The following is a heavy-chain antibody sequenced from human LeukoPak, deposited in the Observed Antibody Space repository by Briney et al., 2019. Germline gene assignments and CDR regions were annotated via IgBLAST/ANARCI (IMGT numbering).Heavy chain of an antibody. CDR3: ARDLQQAVFGVVKRPYGMDV. J-gene: IGHJ6*02. D-gene: IGHD3-3*01. CDR1: RFIFSNYG. Sequence: PGGSLRLSCAASRFIFSNYGMHWVRQSPGKGLEWLAVIWSDGSHEGYADSVKGRFSISRDNSKNTLLLQMNSLRAEDTAIYYCARDLQQAVFGVVKRPYGMDVWGQGTTVTVSS. CDR2: IWSDGSHE. V-gene: IGHV3-33*01.